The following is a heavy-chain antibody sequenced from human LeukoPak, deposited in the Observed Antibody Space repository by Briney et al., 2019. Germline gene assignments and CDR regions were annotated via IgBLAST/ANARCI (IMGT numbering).Heavy chain of an antibody. D-gene: IGHD2-2*01. Sequence: SETLSLPCTVPGGSISSGGYYWSWIRQPPGKGLEWIGYIYHSGSTYYNPSLKSRVTISVDRSKNQFSLKLSSVTAADTAVYYCAGGGIPSCYGLCNYWGQGTLVTVSS. J-gene: IGHJ4*02. CDR1: GGSISSGGYY. CDR3: AGGGIPSCYGLCNY. CDR2: IYHSGST. V-gene: IGHV4-30-2*01.